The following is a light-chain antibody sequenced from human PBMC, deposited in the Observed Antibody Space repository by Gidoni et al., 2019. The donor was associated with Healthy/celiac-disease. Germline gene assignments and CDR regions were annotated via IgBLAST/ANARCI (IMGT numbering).Light chain of an antibody. V-gene: IGLV1-40*01. CDR1: SSNIGAGYD. CDR2: GNS. CDR3: QSYDRSLSGPDGV. J-gene: IGLJ3*02. Sequence: QSVLTQPPSVSPAPGQRITISCTGSSSNIGAGYDVHWYQQLPGTAPKLLIYGNSNRPSGVPDRFSGSKSGTAAYLASTGLQAEDEADYYRQSYDRSLSGPDGVCGGGTKLTVL.